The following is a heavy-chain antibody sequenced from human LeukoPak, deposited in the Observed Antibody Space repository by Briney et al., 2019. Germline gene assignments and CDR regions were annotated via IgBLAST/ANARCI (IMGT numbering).Heavy chain of an antibody. CDR1: GFTFSSYA. V-gene: IGHV3-30-3*01. J-gene: IGHJ4*02. CDR2: ISYDGSNK. D-gene: IGHD2-15*01. CDR3: ARDCSGGSCYSATLDY. Sequence: GGSLRLSCAASGFTFSSYAMHWVRQAPGKGLEWVAVISYDGSNKYYADSVKGRFTISRDNSKNTLHLQMNSLRAEDTAVYYCARDCSGGSCYSATLDYWGQGTLVTVSS.